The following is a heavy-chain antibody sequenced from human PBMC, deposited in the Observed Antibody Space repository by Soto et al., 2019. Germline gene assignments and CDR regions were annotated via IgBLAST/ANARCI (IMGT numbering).Heavy chain of an antibody. V-gene: IGHV1-2*02. Sequence: ASVKVSCKASGYTFTGYYMHWVRQAPGQGLEGMGWIDPNSGGTNYAQKFQGRVTMTRDTSISTAYMELSRLRSDDTAVYYCARAYGWELLEYYGMDVWGQGTTVTVSS. D-gene: IGHD1-26*01. J-gene: IGHJ6*02. CDR1: GYTFTGYY. CDR2: IDPNSGGT. CDR3: ARAYGWELLEYYGMDV.